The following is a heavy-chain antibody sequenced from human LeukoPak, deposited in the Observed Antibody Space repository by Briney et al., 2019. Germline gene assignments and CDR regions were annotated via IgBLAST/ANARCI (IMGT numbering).Heavy chain of an antibody. Sequence: GASVKVSCKASGYTFSDYYIHWVRQAPGQGFEWMGWINPKSGGTNYEPNFQGRVTMTRDTSISTAYMELSGLRSDDTAVYYCGRVYRFYGYIDVWGKGTTVTVSS. CDR1: GYTFSDYY. V-gene: IGHV1-2*02. J-gene: IGHJ6*03. CDR2: INPKSGGT. CDR3: GRVYRFYGYIDV. D-gene: IGHD3-3*01.